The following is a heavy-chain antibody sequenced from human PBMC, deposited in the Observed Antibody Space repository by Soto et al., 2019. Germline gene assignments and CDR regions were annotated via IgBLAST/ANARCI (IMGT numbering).Heavy chain of an antibody. CDR1: GGSISSGGYS. Sequence: QLQLQESGSGLVKPSQTLSLTCAVSGGSISSGGYSWTWIRQPPGKGLEWIRYIYHSGSTYYNPSLTSRGTISVDRSKNQSPLMLNSVPAADTAVYYCARVPDIWGQGTTVTVSS. V-gene: IGHV4-30-2*01. CDR2: IYHSGST. J-gene: IGHJ6*02. CDR3: ARVPDI.